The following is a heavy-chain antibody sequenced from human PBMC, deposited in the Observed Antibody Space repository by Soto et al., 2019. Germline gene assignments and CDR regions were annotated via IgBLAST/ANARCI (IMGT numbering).Heavy chain of an antibody. Sequence: PGGSLRLSCGAPGVTFKDYGMHWVCQAPGKGLEWVAVIWYDGSNKYYADSVKGRFTISRDNSKNTLYLQMNSLRAEDTAVYYCARDCSEYLYDFDYWGQGTLVTVSS. J-gene: IGHJ4*02. CDR1: GVTFKDYG. D-gene: IGHD2-15*01. CDR2: IWYDGSNK. V-gene: IGHV3-33*08. CDR3: ARDCSEYLYDFDY.